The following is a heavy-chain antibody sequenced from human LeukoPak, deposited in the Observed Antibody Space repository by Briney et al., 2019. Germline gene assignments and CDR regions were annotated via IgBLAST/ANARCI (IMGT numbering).Heavy chain of an antibody. CDR3: ARHVGFFDAFDI. D-gene: IGHD6-25*01. J-gene: IGHJ3*02. CDR2: VFYSGTS. CDR1: GASISRHY. V-gene: IGHV4-59*08. Sequence: KPSETLSLSCTVSGASISRHYWSWIRQSPGKRLEWVGYVFYSGTSSYSPSLNSRLTISIDTSNNQFSLKLSSVTAPDTAVYFCARHVGFFDAFDIWGQGTMLTVSS.